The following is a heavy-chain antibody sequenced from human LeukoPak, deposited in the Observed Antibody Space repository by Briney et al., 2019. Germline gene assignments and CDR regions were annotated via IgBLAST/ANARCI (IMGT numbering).Heavy chain of an antibody. CDR3: ARDLPGSPTDAFDI. CDR2: IYYSGST. D-gene: IGHD1-26*01. CDR1: GGSISSYY. J-gene: IGHJ3*02. Sequence: SETLSLTCTVSGGSISSYYWSWIRQPPGKGLEWIGYIYYSGSTNYNPSLKSRVTISVDTSENQFSLKLSSVTAADTAVYYCARDLPGSPTDAFDIWGQGTMVTVSS. V-gene: IGHV4-59*01.